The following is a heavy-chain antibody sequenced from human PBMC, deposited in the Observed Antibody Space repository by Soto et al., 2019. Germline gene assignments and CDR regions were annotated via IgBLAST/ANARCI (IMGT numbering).Heavy chain of an antibody. J-gene: IGHJ6*02. CDR2: IYYIGST. CDR1: VGSISSYY. Sequence: PSETLSLTCTVSVGSISSYYWSWIRQPPGKGLEWIGYIYYIGSTNYNPSLKSRVTISVDTSKNQFSLKLSSVTAADTAVYYCARDLRIASVSYYYYYYGMDVWGQGTTVTAP. D-gene: IGHD3-3*02. V-gene: IGHV4-59*01. CDR3: ARDLRIASVSYYYYYYGMDV.